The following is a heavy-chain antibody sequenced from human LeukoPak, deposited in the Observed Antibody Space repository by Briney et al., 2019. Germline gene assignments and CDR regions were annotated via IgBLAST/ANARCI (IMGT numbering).Heavy chain of an antibody. CDR2: IDPNSGGT. Sequence: ASVKVSCKASGYTFTGNHVHWVRQAPGQGLEWMGWIDPNSGGTNYAQKFQDRVTMTSDTSISTAYMELSGLRSDDTAVYFCAKEADIVSFDLWGRGTLVTVSS. CDR1: GYTFTGNH. CDR3: AKEADIVSFDL. D-gene: IGHD2-15*01. J-gene: IGHJ2*01. V-gene: IGHV1-2*02.